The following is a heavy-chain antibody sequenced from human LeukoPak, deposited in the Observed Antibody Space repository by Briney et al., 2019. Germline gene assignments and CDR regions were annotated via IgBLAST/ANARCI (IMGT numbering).Heavy chain of an antibody. CDR3: AKIHCSGTSCSYSYYYMDV. J-gene: IGHJ6*03. D-gene: IGHD2-2*01. CDR2: VSHSGST. V-gene: IGHV4-34*01. Sequence: KASETLSLTCAVYGGSLSGYYWSWVRQPPGKGLEWIGEVSHSGSTNYNPSLKSRVTISIDMSQNQFSLKLNSVTAADTAVYYCAKIHCSGTSCSYSYYYMDVWGKGTTVTVSS. CDR1: GGSLSGYY.